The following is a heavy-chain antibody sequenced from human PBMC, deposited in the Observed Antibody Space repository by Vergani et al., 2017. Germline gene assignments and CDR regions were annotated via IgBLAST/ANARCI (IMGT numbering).Heavy chain of an antibody. Sequence: QVQLQESGPGLVKPSQTLSLTCTVSGASINNDFYYWHWIRQPAGKGLEWIGRIYVSGITDYNSSLQSRVSMSVDTSTNQFSLTLTSVTAADTAVYYCARDNKQLHPRAFDLWGQGKMVTVSS. CDR1: GASINNDFYY. CDR3: ARDNKQLHPRAFDL. CDR2: IYVSGIT. V-gene: IGHV4-61*02. D-gene: IGHD4-23*01. J-gene: IGHJ3*01.